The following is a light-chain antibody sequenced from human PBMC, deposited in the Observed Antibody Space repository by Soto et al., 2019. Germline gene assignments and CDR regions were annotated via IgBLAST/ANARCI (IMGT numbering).Light chain of an antibody. J-gene: IGLJ3*02. Sequence: QSVLTQPPSVSGAPGQRVTISCTGSSSNIGAGYDVHWYQQLPGTAPKLLIYGNNNRPSGVPDRFSGSKSGASASLAITGLQAEDEADYYCQSNDSNLSGWVFGGGTKLTVL. CDR1: SSNIGAGYD. CDR2: GNN. CDR3: QSNDSNLSGWV. V-gene: IGLV1-40*01.